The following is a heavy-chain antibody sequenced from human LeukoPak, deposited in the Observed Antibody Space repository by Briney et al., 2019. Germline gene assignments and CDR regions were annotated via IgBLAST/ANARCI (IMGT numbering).Heavy chain of an antibody. V-gene: IGHV1-2*02. CDR1: GYTFTDDY. D-gene: IGHD2-21*02. J-gene: IGHJ4*02. CDR3: VRGDEGIDVTGGPSEF. Sequence: ASVKVSCKTSGYTFTDDYIHWVRQARGQGLEWMGWINPNTIVTNYAQRFRGRVTMTRDTAINTVYMYLTSLSSDDTAVYYCVRGDEGIDVTGGPSEFWGQGTLVTVSS. CDR2: INPNTIVT.